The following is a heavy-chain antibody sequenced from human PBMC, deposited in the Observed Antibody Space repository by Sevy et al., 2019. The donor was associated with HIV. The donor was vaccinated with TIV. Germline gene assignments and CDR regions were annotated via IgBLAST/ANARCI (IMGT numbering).Heavy chain of an antibody. V-gene: IGHV3-48*03. J-gene: IGHJ6*02. D-gene: IGHD6-19*01. CDR1: GFTFSSYE. CDR3: ARRDSSGWYTHNYYYYYGMDV. Sequence: GGSLRLSCAASGFTFSSYEMNWVRQAPGKGLEWVSYISSSGSTIYYADSVKGRFTISRDNAKNSLYLQMNSLRAEDTAVYYCARRDSSGWYTHNYYYYYGMDVWGQWTTVTVSS. CDR2: ISSSGSTI.